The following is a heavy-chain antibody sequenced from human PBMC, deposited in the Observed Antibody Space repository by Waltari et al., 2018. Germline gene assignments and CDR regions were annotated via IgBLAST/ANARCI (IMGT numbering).Heavy chain of an antibody. CDR1: GFTFDDYA. V-gene: IGHV3-43D*03. CDR2: ISWDGGIT. D-gene: IGHD3-10*01. Sequence: EVQLVESGGVVVQPGGSLRLSCAASGFTFDDYAMHWVRQAPGKGLEWVSLISWDGGITYYADSVKGRFTISRDNSKNSLYLQMNSLRAEDTALYYCAKVHGSGSRHFDYWGQGTLVTVSS. J-gene: IGHJ4*02. CDR3: AKVHGSGSRHFDY.